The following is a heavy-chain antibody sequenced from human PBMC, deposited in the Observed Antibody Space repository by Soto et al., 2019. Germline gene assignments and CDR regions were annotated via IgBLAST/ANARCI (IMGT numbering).Heavy chain of an antibody. Sequence: SETLCLTWAVYGGSFSGYYWSWIRQTPGKGLEWIGEINHSGSTNYNPSLKSRVTISVDTSKNQFSLKLSSVTAADTAVYYCARRRITMIVVVIRSWFDPWGQGTLVTVSS. CDR1: GGSFSGYY. CDR2: INHSGST. CDR3: ARRRITMIVVVIRSWFDP. J-gene: IGHJ5*02. D-gene: IGHD3-22*01. V-gene: IGHV4-34*01.